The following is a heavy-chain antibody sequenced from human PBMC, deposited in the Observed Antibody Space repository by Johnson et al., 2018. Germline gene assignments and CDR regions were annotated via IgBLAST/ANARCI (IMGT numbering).Heavy chain of an antibody. V-gene: IGHV3-73*01. CDR2: IRSKANSFAT. J-gene: IGHJ1*01. D-gene: IGHD1-26*01. Sequence: VQLVQSGGGLVQPGGSLKLSCAASGFAFSGSAMHWVRQASGKGLEWVGRIRSKANSFATAYAASVEGRFTISRDDSKNTAYLQMNSLKTEDTAVYYCVKGSTFAAISGVYFQHWGQGTLVTVSS. CDR3: VKGSTFAAISGVYFQH. CDR1: GFAFSGSA.